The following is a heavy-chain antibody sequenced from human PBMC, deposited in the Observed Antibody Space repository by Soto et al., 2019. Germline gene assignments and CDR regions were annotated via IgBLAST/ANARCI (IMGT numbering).Heavy chain of an antibody. CDR1: GFTFSSYS. Sequence: PGGSLRLSCAASGFTFSSYSMNWVRQAPGKGLEWVSYISSSSSTIYYADSVKGRFTISRDNAKNSLYLQMNSLRDEDTAVYYCARDSPPMSYVIYYYYYGMDVWGQGTTVTVSS. V-gene: IGHV3-48*02. CDR3: ARDSPPMSYVIYYYYYGMDV. CDR2: ISSSSSTI. D-gene: IGHD3-16*01. J-gene: IGHJ6*02.